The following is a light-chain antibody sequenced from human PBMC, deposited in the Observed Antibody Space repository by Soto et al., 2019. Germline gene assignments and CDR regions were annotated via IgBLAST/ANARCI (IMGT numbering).Light chain of an antibody. CDR2: WSS. CDR3: EQYYSGPLA. CDR1: HTILYISNNKNY. J-gene: IGKJ4*01. V-gene: IGKV4-1*01. Sequence: IMMTQSPDSLAVSLGERASINCKSSHTILYISNNKNYLAWYQQKPGQTHRLLRYWSSTRESGVPERINGSWAGSDVTLTISILQAEDGAVYFCEQYYSGPLAFGGGTKVDI.